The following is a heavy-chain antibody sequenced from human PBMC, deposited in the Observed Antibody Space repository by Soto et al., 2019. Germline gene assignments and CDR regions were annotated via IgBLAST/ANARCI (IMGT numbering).Heavy chain of an antibody. CDR2: INPSGGST. CDR3: ARKGYYYDSSGQHDAFDI. CDR1: GYTLTSYY. D-gene: IGHD3-22*01. Sequence: ASVKVSCKAAGYTLTSYYMHWVRQAPGQGLEWMGIINPSGGSTSYAQKFQGRVTMTRDTSTSTVYMELSRLRSEDTAVYYCARKGYYYDSSGQHDAFDIWGQGTMVTVSS. V-gene: IGHV1-46*01. J-gene: IGHJ3*02.